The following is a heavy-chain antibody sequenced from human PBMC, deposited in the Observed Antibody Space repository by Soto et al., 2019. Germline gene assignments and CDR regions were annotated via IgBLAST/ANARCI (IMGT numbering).Heavy chain of an antibody. CDR3: AREGSYGFYYFDY. J-gene: IGHJ4*02. CDR1: GGTFSSYA. Sequence: SVKVSCKASGGTFSSYAISWVRQAPGQGLEWMGGIIPIFGTANYAQKFQGRVTITADESTSTAYMELSSLRSEDTAVYYCAREGSYGFYYFDYWGQGTLVTVSS. CDR2: IIPIFGTA. D-gene: IGHD5-18*01. V-gene: IGHV1-69*13.